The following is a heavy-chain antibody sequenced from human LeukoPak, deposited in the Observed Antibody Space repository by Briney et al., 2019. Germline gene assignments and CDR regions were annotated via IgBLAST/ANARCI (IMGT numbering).Heavy chain of an antibody. CDR3: ARDWAHGSFDY. Sequence: ASVKVSCKASGYTLSGYSMHWVRQAPGQGPEWMGMVNPSSGSATYAQKFQGSVTMTRDTSTTTLYMELSSLRSEDTAVYYCARDWAHGSFDYWGQGTPVIVSS. CDR1: GYTLSGYS. V-gene: IGHV1-46*01. D-gene: IGHD3-10*01. J-gene: IGHJ4*02. CDR2: VNPSSGSA.